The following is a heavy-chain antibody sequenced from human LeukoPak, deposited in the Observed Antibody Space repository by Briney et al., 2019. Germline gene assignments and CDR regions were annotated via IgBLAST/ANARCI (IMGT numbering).Heavy chain of an antibody. J-gene: IGHJ6*04. D-gene: IGHD2-15*01. V-gene: IGHV4-59*01. CDR2: FYYSGCN. Sequence: KPSENLPLTCTVSGGSISSYYWSWIRQPPGKGLEWIGYFYYSGCNNYNPSLKSRVTISVDTSKNQFSLKLNSVTAAGTAVYYWARSYCSGGSCHVAGMDVWGKGTTVTVSS. CDR1: GGSISSYY. CDR3: ARSYCSGGSCHVAGMDV.